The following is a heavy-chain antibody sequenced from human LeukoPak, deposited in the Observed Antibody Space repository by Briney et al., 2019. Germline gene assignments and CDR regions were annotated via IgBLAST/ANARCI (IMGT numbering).Heavy chain of an antibody. J-gene: IGHJ4*02. Sequence: PGGSLRLSCAASGFTFSSYAMHWVRKAPGKGLEWVAVISYDGSNKYYADSVKGRFTISRDNSKNTLYLQMNSLRAEDTAVYYCARTTYYFDYWGQGTLVTVSS. CDR1: GFTFSSYA. CDR3: ARTTYYFDY. D-gene: IGHD1-1*01. CDR2: ISYDGSNK. V-gene: IGHV3-30*04.